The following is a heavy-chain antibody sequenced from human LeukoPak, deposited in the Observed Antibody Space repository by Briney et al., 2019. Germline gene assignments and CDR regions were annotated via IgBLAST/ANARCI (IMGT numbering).Heavy chain of an antibody. CDR1: GYTFTSYY. D-gene: IGHD2-15*01. Sequence: GASVKVSCKASGYTFTSYYMHWVRQAPGQGLEWMGIINPSGGSTSYAQKFQGRVTMNRDTSTSTVYMELGSLRFEDTAVYYCARVSLVVRAFDIWGQGTMVTVSS. J-gene: IGHJ3*02. CDR2: INPSGGST. CDR3: ARVSLVVRAFDI. V-gene: IGHV1-46*01.